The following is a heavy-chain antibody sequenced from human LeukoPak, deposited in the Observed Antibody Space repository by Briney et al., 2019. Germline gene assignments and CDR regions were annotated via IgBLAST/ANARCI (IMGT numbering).Heavy chain of an antibody. D-gene: IGHD2-21*01. CDR1: GITFNSYG. Sequence: GGSLRLSCAASGITFNSYGMHWVRQAPDKGLEWVAFIRYDGSNEYYADSVKGRFTISRDNSKNTLYLQMNSLRGEDTAVYYCCGDFDYWGQGPLVTVSS. CDR3: CGDFDY. V-gene: IGHV3-30*02. J-gene: IGHJ4*02. CDR2: IRYDGSNE.